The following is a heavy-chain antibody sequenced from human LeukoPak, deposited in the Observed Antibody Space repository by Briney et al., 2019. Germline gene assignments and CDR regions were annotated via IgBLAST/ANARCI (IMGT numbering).Heavy chain of an antibody. J-gene: IGHJ4*02. Sequence: GASVKVSCKASGGTFSSYAISWVRQARGQGLEWMGGIIPIFGTANYAQKFQGRVTITADESTSTAYMELSSLRSEDTAVYYCARQKRGYSSAIDYWGQGTLVTVSS. CDR3: ARQKRGYSSAIDY. V-gene: IGHV1-69*01. CDR2: IIPIFGTA. D-gene: IGHD6-19*01. CDR1: GGTFSSYA.